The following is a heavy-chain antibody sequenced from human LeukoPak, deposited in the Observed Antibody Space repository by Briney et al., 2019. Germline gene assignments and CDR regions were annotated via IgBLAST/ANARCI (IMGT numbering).Heavy chain of an antibody. V-gene: IGHV3-11*01. D-gene: IGHD5-12*01. Sequence: GGSLRLTCAASGFTFSDYYMSWISQAPGKGLERVSYISSSGGTIYYADSVKGRFTISRDNAKNSLYLQMNSLRAEDTAVYYCARASGYDSPPDYWRQGTLVTVSS. J-gene: IGHJ4*02. CDR3: ARASGYDSPPDY. CDR2: ISSSGGTI. CDR1: GFTFSDYY.